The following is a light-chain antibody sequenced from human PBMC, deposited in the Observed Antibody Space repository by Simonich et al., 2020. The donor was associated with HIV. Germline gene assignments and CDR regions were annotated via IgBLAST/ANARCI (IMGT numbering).Light chain of an antibody. CDR1: QSVSSY. V-gene: IGKV3-11*01. Sequence: EIVLTQSPATLSLSPGERATLSCRASQSVSSYLAWYQQKPGQAPRLLIYDASNRATGIPARFSGSGSGTDFTLTISSMQCEDFAIFYCQQYNNWPQTFGGGTKVEI. CDR3: QQYNNWPQT. CDR2: DAS. J-gene: IGKJ4*01.